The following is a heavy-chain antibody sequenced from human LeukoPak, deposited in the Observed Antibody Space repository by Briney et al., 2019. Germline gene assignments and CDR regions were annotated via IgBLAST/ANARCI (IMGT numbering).Heavy chain of an antibody. Sequence: GGSLRLSCAASGFTFSSYGMHWVRQAPGKGPEWVAFIRYDGSNKYYADSVKGRFTISRDNSENTLYLQMNSLRAEDTAVYYWAKIGIMATITFDYWGQGTLVTVSS. V-gene: IGHV3-30*02. J-gene: IGHJ4*02. CDR2: IRYDGSNK. D-gene: IGHD5-24*01. CDR1: GFTFSSYG. CDR3: AKIGIMATITFDY.